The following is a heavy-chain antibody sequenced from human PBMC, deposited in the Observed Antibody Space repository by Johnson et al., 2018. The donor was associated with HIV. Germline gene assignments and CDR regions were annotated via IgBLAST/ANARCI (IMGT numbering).Heavy chain of an antibody. D-gene: IGHD2-8*01. CDR3: LIRDAFDI. V-gene: IGHV3-66*01. J-gene: IGHJ3*02. CDR2: IKSGGST. CDR1: GFTFSNAW. Sequence: VQLVESGGGLVKPGGSLRLSCAASGFTFSNAWMSWVRQAPGKGLEWVGRIKSGGSTYYADSVKGRFTISRDNSKNTLYLQMNSLRAEDTAVYYCLIRDAFDIWGQGTMVTVSS.